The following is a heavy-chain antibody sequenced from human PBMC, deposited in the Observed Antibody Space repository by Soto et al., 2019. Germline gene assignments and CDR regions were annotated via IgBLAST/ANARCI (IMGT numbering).Heavy chain of an antibody. CDR3: ARESFGVVIYYYYGMDV. J-gene: IGHJ6*02. Sequence: QVQLVESGGGVVQPGRSLRLSCAASGFTFSSYAMHWVRQAPGKGLEWVAVISYDGSNKYYADSVKGRFTISRDNSKNTLYLQMNSLRAEDTAVYYCARESFGVVIYYYYGMDVWGQGTTVTVSS. CDR1: GFTFSSYA. V-gene: IGHV3-30-3*01. D-gene: IGHD3-3*01. CDR2: ISYDGSNK.